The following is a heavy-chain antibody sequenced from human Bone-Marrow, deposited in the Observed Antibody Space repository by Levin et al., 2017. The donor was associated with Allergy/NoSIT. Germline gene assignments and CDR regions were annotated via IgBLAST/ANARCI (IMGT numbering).Heavy chain of an antibody. D-gene: IGHD4-23*01. V-gene: IGHV3-30-3*02. CDR1: GLAFDSYS. Sequence: PGGSLRLSCAASGLAFDSYSMHWVRQAPGKGLEWVAFISSDGTSRYYAGSLEGRFSISRDNSKSTLYLQMNSLRAEDTAVYYCAKDPTDGNFFFDSWGQGALVTVSS. J-gene: IGHJ4*02. CDR3: AKDPTDGNFFFDS. CDR2: ISSDGTSR.